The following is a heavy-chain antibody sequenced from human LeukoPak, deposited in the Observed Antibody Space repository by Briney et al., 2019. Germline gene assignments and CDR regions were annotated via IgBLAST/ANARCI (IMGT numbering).Heavy chain of an antibody. CDR1: GYTFTGYY. V-gene: IGHV1-2*02. CDR3: AREYILTGYYGDY. J-gene: IGHJ4*02. CDR2: INPKSGDA. D-gene: IGHD3-9*01. Sequence: GASVKVSCKASGYTFTGYYMHWVRQAPGQRLEWMGWINPKSGDANYAQKFQGRVTMTWDTSISTAYMELSRLSSDDTAVYYCAREYILTGYYGDYWGQGTLVTVSS.